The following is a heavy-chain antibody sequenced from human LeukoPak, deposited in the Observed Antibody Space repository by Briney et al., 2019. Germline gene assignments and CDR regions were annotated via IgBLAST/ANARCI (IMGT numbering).Heavy chain of an antibody. CDR1: GYTFTGYY. CDR2: MNPNSGGT. V-gene: IGHV1-2*02. D-gene: IGHD6-19*01. Sequence: GASVKVSCKASGYTFTGYYMHWVRQAPGQGLEWMGWMNPNSGGTNYAEKFQGRVTMTRDTSISTAYMELSRLRSDDTAVYYCARDTDSAGRSLNYWGQGTLVTVSS. J-gene: IGHJ4*02. CDR3: ARDTDSAGRSLNY.